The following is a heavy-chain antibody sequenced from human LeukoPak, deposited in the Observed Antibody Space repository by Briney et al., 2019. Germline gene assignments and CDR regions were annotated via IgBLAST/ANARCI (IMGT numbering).Heavy chain of an antibody. J-gene: IGHJ4*02. CDR1: GGSISSSSYY. Sequence: SSETLSLTCTVSGGSISSSSYYWGWIRQPPGKGLEWIGTIYYSGSTYYNPSLKSRVTISVDTSKNQFSLKLSSVTAADTAVYYCARRAMVRVYYFDYWGQGTLVTVSS. CDR2: IYYSGST. CDR3: ARRAMVRVYYFDY. D-gene: IGHD3-10*01. V-gene: IGHV4-39*01.